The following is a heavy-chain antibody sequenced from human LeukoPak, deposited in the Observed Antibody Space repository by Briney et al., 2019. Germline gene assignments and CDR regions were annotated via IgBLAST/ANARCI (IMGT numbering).Heavy chain of an antibody. J-gene: IGHJ4*02. Sequence: GASVKVSCKASGYTFTGYYMHWVRQAPGQGLEWMGWINPNSGGTNYAQKFQGRVTMTRDTSISTAYMALSRLRSDDTAVYYCARWELLRTGDGYWGQGTLVTVSS. V-gene: IGHV1-2*02. CDR3: ARWELLRTGDGY. CDR1: GYTFTGYY. CDR2: INPNSGGT. D-gene: IGHD1-26*01.